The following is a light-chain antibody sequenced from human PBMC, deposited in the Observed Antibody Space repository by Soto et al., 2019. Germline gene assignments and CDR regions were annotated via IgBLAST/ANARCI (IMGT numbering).Light chain of an antibody. CDR3: QQYVSSVT. CDR2: GAS. J-gene: IGKJ1*01. Sequence: EIVLTQSPGSLSLSPGERATLYCRASRSVDSSFFAWYQQKPGQAPRLLIYGASNRATGIPDRFSGSGSGTDFTLTISRLEPEEFAVYYCQQYVSSVTFGQGTKVEIK. V-gene: IGKV3-20*01. CDR1: RSVDSSF.